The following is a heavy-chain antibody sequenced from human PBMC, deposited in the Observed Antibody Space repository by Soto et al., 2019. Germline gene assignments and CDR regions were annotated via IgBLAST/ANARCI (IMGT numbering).Heavy chain of an antibody. Sequence: GGSLRLSCAASGFTFSSYGMHWVRQAPGKGLEWVAVISYDGSNKYYADSVKGRFTISRDNSKNTLYLQMNSLRAEDTAVYYCAKDRGRRFGDQSGDYYYYGMDVWGQGTTVTVSS. V-gene: IGHV3-30*18. CDR1: GFTFSSYG. CDR3: AKDRGRRFGDQSGDYYYYGMDV. D-gene: IGHD3-10*01. J-gene: IGHJ6*02. CDR2: ISYDGSNK.